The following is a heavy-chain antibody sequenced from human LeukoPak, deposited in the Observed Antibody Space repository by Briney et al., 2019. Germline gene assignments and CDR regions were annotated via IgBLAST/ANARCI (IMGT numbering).Heavy chain of an antibody. D-gene: IGHD3-22*01. CDR3: TRDTTYYYDRSGYSPRLDY. V-gene: IGHV3-7*04. Sequence: GGSLRLSCAASGFTFSSYWMSWVRQAPGKGLEWVANIKQDGSEKYYVASVKRLFTIPRDTTKNSLYLQMNSMRAEDTAVYYCTRDTTYYYDRSGYSPRLDYWGQGTLVTVSS. CDR1: GFTFSSYW. CDR2: IKQDGSEK. J-gene: IGHJ4*02.